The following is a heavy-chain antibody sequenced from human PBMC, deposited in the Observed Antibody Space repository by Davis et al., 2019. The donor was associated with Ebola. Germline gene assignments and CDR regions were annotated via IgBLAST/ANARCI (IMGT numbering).Heavy chain of an antibody. Sequence: PSETLSLTCTVSGGSINNYYWSWIRQPAGRGLEWIGRISSGGSTNYNPSLMSRVTMSVETSKNQFSVRLKSVTAADTAVYFCARNLTDVSGYCSGCFDPWGQGMLVTVSS. J-gene: IGHJ5*02. CDR2: ISSGGST. CDR3: ARNLTDVSGYCSGCFDP. V-gene: IGHV4-4*07. CDR1: GGSINNYY. D-gene: IGHD2-21*02.